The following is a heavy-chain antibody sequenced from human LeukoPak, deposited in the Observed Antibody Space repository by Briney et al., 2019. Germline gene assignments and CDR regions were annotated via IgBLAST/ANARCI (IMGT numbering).Heavy chain of an antibody. CDR3: ARQAGYCSSTSCSLNWFDP. CDR2: IIPIFGTA. D-gene: IGHD2-2*03. J-gene: IGHJ5*02. Sequence: SVKVSRKATGGTFSSYAISWVRQAPGQGLEWMGGIIPIFGTANYAQKFQGRVTITADESTSTAYMELSSLRSEDTAVYYCARQAGYCSSTSCSLNWFDPWGQGTLVTVS. CDR1: GGTFSSYA. V-gene: IGHV1-69*13.